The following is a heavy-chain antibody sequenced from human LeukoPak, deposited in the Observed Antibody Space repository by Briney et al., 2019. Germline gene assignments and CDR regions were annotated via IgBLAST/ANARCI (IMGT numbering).Heavy chain of an antibody. Sequence: GASVKVSCKASGYTFSDYYIHWVRQAPGKGLEWMGGFEPESAEIIHAQKFQGRVTMTEDTSTDTAYLELSSLKSEDTAVHYCAAGTYYSLTTVYWGQGTLVTVSS. CDR3: AAGTYYSLTTVY. CDR1: GYTFSDYY. CDR2: FEPESAEI. J-gene: IGHJ4*02. D-gene: IGHD3-10*01. V-gene: IGHV1-24*01.